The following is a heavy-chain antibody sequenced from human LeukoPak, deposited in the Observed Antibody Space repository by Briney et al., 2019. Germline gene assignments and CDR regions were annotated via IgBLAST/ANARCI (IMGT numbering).Heavy chain of an antibody. CDR3: ARDLNYYDSSGYGH. J-gene: IGHJ4*02. CDR2: IYSGGSP. D-gene: IGHD3-22*01. Sequence: SGGSLRLSCAASGFTFSTNYMSWVRQAPGKGLVWVSVIYSGGSPYYADSVKGRFTISRDNSKNTLYLQMNSLRAEDTAVYYCARDLNYYDSSGYGHWGQGTLVTVSS. V-gene: IGHV3-53*01. CDR1: GFTFSTNY.